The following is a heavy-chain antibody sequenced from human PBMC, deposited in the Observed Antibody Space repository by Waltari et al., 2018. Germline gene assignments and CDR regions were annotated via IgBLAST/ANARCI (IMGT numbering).Heavy chain of an antibody. Sequence: EVQLAESGGDLVQPGGSLRLSGAASEITFINYDIHWVRRRPGRGLEWVSVTDSGGDTYYVASVKGRFTVSRENAKKSLYLQMNSLRAEDTAVYYCTRWNPYYVAFDMWGQGTMVTVSS. V-gene: IGHV3-13*01. CDR1: EITFINYD. J-gene: IGHJ3*02. CDR2: TDSGGDT. D-gene: IGHD3-10*01. CDR3: TRWNPYYVAFDM.